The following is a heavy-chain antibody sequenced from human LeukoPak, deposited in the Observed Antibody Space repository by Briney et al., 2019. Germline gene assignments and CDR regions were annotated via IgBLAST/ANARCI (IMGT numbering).Heavy chain of an antibody. J-gene: IGHJ4*02. CDR2: INHSGST. V-gene: IGHV4-39*07. Sequence: SETLSLTCTVSGGSISSSSYYWSWIRQPPGKGLEWIGEINHSGSTNYNPSLKSRVTISVDTSKNQFSLKLSSVTAADTAVYYCATITIFGVVPVDWGQGTLVTVSS. D-gene: IGHD3-3*01. CDR1: GGSISSSSYY. CDR3: ATITIFGVVPVD.